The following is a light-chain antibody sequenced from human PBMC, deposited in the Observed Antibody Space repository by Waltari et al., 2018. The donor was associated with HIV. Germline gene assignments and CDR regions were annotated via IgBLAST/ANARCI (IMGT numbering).Light chain of an antibody. CDR2: EVD. V-gene: IGLV2-14*01. CDR1: DSDFGLYNF. CDR3: ASYTADDTGL. J-gene: IGLJ2*01. Sequence: SDLTQPASVSGFLGQSITISCTGGDSDFGLYNFISWYQQQPGKVPKLLLYEVDTRASVIPGRFSGSKSGNTASLTITGRQIEDEGLYYCASYTADDTGLFGGGTTVTVL.